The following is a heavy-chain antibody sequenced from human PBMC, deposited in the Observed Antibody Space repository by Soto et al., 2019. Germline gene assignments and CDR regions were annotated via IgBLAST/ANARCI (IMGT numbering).Heavy chain of an antibody. CDR3: ARFPRPPDTADPYAVDV. CDR2: IVPSVDTT. Sequence: QVQLLQSGTEVKKPGASVKVSCKASGSTFSRSGFHWVRQAPGQGLEWMGMIVPSVDTTNYAPKFQARVTISADQFTSTVHMELRSLRSEDTAVYYCARFPRPPDTADPYAVDVWGQGTRVIVSS. V-gene: IGHV1-69*18. D-gene: IGHD5-18*01. J-gene: IGHJ6*02. CDR1: GSTFSRSG.